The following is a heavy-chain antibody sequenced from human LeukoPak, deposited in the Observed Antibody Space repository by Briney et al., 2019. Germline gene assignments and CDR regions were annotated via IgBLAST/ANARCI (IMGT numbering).Heavy chain of an antibody. CDR1: GFTFSNYA. V-gene: IGHV3-23*01. Sequence: PGGSLRLSXAASGFTFSNYAMMWVRQAPGKGLEWVSIIGGTRYSTYYADSVRGRFTISRDNSKNTLYLQMNSLRAEDTAVYYCAKQGESKTKNFDYWGQGTLVTVSS. CDR2: IGGTRYST. CDR3: AKQGESKTKNFDY. J-gene: IGHJ4*02. D-gene: IGHD1-7*01.